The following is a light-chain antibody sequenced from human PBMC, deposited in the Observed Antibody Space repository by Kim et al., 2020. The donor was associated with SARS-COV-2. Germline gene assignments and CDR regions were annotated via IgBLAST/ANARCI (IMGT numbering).Light chain of an antibody. CDR3: QQHNNCRPRT. V-gene: IGKV3-15*01. Sequence: EIVMTLSPATLSMSPGERATLSCRASQSVSSNLAGYQQRPGQAPRRLIYGASTRATGIPPRFSGSGSGTAFTLTISSLQSADVAVYYCQQHNNCRPRTFGGGTKVDIK. CDR2: GAS. J-gene: IGKJ4*01. CDR1: QSVSSN.